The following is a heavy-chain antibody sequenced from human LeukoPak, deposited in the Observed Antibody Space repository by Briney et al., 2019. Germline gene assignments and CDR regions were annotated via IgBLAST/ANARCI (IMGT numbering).Heavy chain of an antibody. V-gene: IGHV3-30*02. J-gene: IGHJ4*02. Sequence: GGSLRLSCAASGFTFSLYGMHWVRQAPGKGLEWVAFIRYDGNNKYYADSVKGRFTISRDNSKNMLYLEMKSLRPEDTAVYYCAKNGPDYIWGNYLDYWGQGTLVTVSS. CDR2: IRYDGNNK. CDR1: GFTFSLYG. CDR3: AKNGPDYIWGNYLDY. D-gene: IGHD3-16*01.